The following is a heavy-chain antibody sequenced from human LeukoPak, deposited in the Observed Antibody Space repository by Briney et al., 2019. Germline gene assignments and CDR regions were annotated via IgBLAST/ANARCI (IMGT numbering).Heavy chain of an antibody. V-gene: IGHV3-13*01. CDR3: ARGKWLGYFDY. CDR2: IGTAGDT. Sequence: GGSLRLSCAASGFTFSSYDMHWVSQATGKGLEWVSAIGTAGDTYYPGSVKGRFTISRENAKNSLYLQMNSLRAGDTAVYYCARGKWLGYFDYWGQGTLVTVSS. J-gene: IGHJ4*02. D-gene: IGHD6-19*01. CDR1: GFTFSSYD.